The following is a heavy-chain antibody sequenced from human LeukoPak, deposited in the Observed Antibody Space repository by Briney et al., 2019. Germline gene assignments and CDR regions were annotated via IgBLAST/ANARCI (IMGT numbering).Heavy chain of an antibody. V-gene: IGHV3-53*04. CDR3: ARAGSLGYYFDY. J-gene: IGHJ4*02. CDR2: IFSGGTT. CDR1: GFTVSTNY. Sequence: GGSLTLSCASSGFTVSTNYMSWVRQAPGKGLEWVSLIFSGGTTYYADSVTGRFTISRHNSNNTLHLQMNSLGPEDTAVYYCARAGSLGYYFDYWGRGTLVTVSS. D-gene: IGHD3-16*02.